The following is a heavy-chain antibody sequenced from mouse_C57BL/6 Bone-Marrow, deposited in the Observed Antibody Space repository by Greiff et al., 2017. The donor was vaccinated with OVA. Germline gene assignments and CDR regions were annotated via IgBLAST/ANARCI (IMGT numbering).Heavy chain of an antibody. Sequence: QVQLQQPGAELVRPGTSVKLSCKASGYTFTSYWMHWVKQRPGQGLEWIGYINPSSGYTKYNQKFKDKATLTADKSSSTAYMQLSSLTYEDSAVYYCARELITTVVATYYYAMDYWGQGTSVTVSS. CDR3: ARELITTVVATYYYAMDY. V-gene: IGHV1-7*01. D-gene: IGHD1-1*01. J-gene: IGHJ4*01. CDR1: GYTFTSYW. CDR2: INPSSGYT.